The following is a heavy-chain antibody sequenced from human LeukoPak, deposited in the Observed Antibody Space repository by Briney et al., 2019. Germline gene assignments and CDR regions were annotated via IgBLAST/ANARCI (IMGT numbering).Heavy chain of an antibody. CDR2: IIPILGIA. CDR3: AVTSPLPDDSGSYYSDY. V-gene: IGHV1-69*04. D-gene: IGHD1-26*01. CDR1: GGTFSSYA. J-gene: IGHJ4*02. Sequence: SVKVSCKASGGTFSSYAISWVRQAPGQGLEWMGRIIPILGIANYAQKFQGRVTMTEDTSTDTAYMELSSLRSEDTAVYYCAVTSPLPDDSGSYYSDYWGQGTLVTVSS.